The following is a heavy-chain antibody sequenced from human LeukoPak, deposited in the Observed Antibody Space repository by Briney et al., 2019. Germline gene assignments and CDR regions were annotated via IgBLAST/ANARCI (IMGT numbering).Heavy chain of an antibody. J-gene: IGHJ4*02. D-gene: IGHD2-2*01. CDR3: AKAGWCSSTSCSYYFDY. CDR2: ISYDGSNK. Sequence: GGSLRLSCAASGFTFSSYGMHWVRQAPGKGLEWVAVISYDGSNKYYADSVKGRFTISRDNSKNTLYLQMNSLRAEDTAVYYCAKAGWCSSTSCSYYFDYWGQGTLVTVSS. V-gene: IGHV3-30*18. CDR1: GFTFSSYG.